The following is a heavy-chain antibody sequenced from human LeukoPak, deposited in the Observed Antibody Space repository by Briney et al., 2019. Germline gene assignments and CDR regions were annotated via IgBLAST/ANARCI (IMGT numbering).Heavy chain of an antibody. Sequence: SVKVSCKASGGTFSSYAINWVRQAPGQRLEWMGGIIPIFATTDYAQKFQGRVTFTADKSTSTAYMVLSSLSSEDTAVYYCARNSYGAPFDYYYMDVWGKGTTVTISS. D-gene: IGHD4/OR15-4a*01. V-gene: IGHV1-69*06. CDR3: ARNSYGAPFDYYYMDV. CDR2: IIPIFATT. J-gene: IGHJ6*03. CDR1: GGTFSSYA.